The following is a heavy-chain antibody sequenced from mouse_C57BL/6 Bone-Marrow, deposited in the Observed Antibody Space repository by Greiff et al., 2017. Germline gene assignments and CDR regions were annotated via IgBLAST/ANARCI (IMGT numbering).Heavy chain of an antibody. CDR2: INPGSGGP. V-gene: IGHV1-54*01. Sequence: QVQLMESGAELVRPGTSVKVSCKASGYALTNYLIEWVKQRPGQGLEWIGVINPGSGGPNYNEKFKGKATLTADKSASTAYMHLSSLTSEDSAVYFCARGGLRWYFDVLGTVTTGTVAS. D-gene: IGHD2-4*01. J-gene: IGHJ1*03. CDR1: GYALTNYL. CDR3: ARGGLRWYFDV.